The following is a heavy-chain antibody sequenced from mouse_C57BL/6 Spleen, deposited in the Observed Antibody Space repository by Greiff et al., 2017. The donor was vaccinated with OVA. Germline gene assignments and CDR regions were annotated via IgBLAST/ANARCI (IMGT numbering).Heavy chain of an antibody. CDR3: ARSDWVYYFDY. Sequence: VQLQQSGAELVKPGASVKISCKASGYAFSSYWMNWVKQRPGKGLEWIGQIYPGDGDTNYNGKFKGKATLTADKSSSTAYMQLSSLTSEDSAVYFCARSDWVYYFDYWGQGTTLTVSS. V-gene: IGHV1-80*01. D-gene: IGHD4-1*01. CDR2: IYPGDGDT. CDR1: GYAFSSYW. J-gene: IGHJ2*01.